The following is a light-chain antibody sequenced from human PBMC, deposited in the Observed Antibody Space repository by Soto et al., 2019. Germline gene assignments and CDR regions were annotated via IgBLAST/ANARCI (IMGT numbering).Light chain of an antibody. J-gene: IGKJ5*01. V-gene: IGKV1-39*01. CDR2: AAS. CDR3: QQSYNTPIT. CDR1: QNMSSY. Sequence: DIQMTQSPSSLSASVGDRVTITCRASQNMSSYLNWYQQKPETAPKLLIYAASGLQSGVPSRFSASGSGTDFTLTISSLQPEDFAIYYCQQSYNTPITFGQGTRLEI.